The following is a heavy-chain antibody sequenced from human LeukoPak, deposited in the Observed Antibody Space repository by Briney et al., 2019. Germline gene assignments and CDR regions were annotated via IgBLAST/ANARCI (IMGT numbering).Heavy chain of an antibody. CDR2: ITPDGNAA. Sequence: GESLRLSCVASGFTFSGHWMHWVRQVPGKGLMAVSRITPDGNAAAYADSVKGRFTISRDNAKNTLYLEMNSLTAEDTALYHCTRSGYSNGYGYWGQGTLVTVSS. D-gene: IGHD2-15*01. V-gene: IGHV3-74*03. CDR3: TRSGYSNGYGY. CDR1: GFTFSGHW. J-gene: IGHJ4*02.